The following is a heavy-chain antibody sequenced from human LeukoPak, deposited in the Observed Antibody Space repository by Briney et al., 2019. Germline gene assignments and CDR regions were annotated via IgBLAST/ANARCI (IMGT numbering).Heavy chain of an antibody. V-gene: IGHV1-2*02. J-gene: IGHJ4*02. CDR3: ARGGAGEGYCSSTSCHGHDF. D-gene: IGHD2-2*01. Sequence: GASVKVSCKASGYTFSGYYMHWVRQAPGQGLEWMGWINPNSGVRNYAQKLQGRVTMTRDTSISTAYMELSRLRSDDTAVYYCARGGAGEGYCSSTSCHGHDFWGQGTLVTVSS. CDR1: GYTFSGYY. CDR2: INPNSGVR.